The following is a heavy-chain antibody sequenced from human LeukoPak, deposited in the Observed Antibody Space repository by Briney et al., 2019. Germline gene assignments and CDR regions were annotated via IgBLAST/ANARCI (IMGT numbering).Heavy chain of an antibody. CDR2: IWYDGSNK. D-gene: IGHD3-10*01. CDR1: GFTFSSYG. V-gene: IGHV3-33*01. CDR3: AREQRIMVRGVIFY. J-gene: IGHJ4*02. Sequence: PGGSLRLSCAASGFTFSSYGMHWVRQAPGKGLEWVAVIWYDGSNKYYADSVKGRFTISRDNSRNTLYLQMNSLRAEDTAVYYCAREQRIMVRGVIFYWGQGTLVTVSS.